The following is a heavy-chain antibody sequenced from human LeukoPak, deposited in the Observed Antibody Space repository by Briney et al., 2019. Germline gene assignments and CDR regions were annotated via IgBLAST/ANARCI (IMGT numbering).Heavy chain of an antibody. CDR1: GFTFSDHY. CDR2: ISSSGSTI. V-gene: IGHV3-11*01. J-gene: IGHJ4*02. CDR3: ARVKHCGGDCYPFDY. D-gene: IGHD2-21*02. Sequence: GGSLRLSCAASGFTFSDHYMSLIRQAPGKGLEWVSYISSSGSTIYYADSVKGRFTISRDNVKNSLYLQMNSLRAEDTAVYYCARVKHCGGDCYPFDYWGQGTLVTVSS.